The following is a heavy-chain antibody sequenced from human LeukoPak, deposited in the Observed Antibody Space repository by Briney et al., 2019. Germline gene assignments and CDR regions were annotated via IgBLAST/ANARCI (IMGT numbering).Heavy chain of an antibody. D-gene: IGHD3-22*01. CDR3: ARGYYDSRYYNYYMGV. CDR1: GGSFSGYY. CDR2: INHSGST. Sequence: PSETLSLTCAVYGGSFSGYYWSWIRQPPGKGLEWIGEINHSGSTNYNPSLKSRVTISVDTSKNQFSLKLSSVTAADTAVYYCARGYYDSRYYNYYMGVWGKGTTVTVSS. J-gene: IGHJ6*03. V-gene: IGHV4-34*01.